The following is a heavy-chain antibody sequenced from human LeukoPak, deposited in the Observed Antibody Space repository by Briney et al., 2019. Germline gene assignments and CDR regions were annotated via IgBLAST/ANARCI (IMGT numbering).Heavy chain of an antibody. CDR2: INHSGST. D-gene: IGHD5-18*01. J-gene: IGHJ4*02. CDR1: GGSFSGYY. CDR3: ARAAMWIQLWLDY. Sequence: SETLSLTCAVYGGSFSGYYWSWIRQPPGKGLEWIGEINHSGSTNYNPPLKSRVTISVDTSKNQFSLKLSSVTAADTAVYYCARAAMWIQLWLDYWGQGTLVTVSS. V-gene: IGHV4-34*01.